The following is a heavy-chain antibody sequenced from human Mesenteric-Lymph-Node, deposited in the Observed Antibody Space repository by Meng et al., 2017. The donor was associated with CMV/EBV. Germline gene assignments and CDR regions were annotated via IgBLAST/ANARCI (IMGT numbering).Heavy chain of an antibody. D-gene: IGHD1-26*01. V-gene: IGHV3-21*01. CDR2: ISSSSSYI. CDR3: AREGSRVGATKQKDHYFDY. CDR1: GFTFSSYS. J-gene: IGHJ4*02. Sequence: GGSLRLSCAASGFTFSSYSMNWVRQAPGKGLEWVSSISSSSSYIYYADLVKGRFTISRDNAKNSLYLQMNSLRDEDTAVYYCAREGSRVGATKQKDHYFDYWGQGTLVTVSS.